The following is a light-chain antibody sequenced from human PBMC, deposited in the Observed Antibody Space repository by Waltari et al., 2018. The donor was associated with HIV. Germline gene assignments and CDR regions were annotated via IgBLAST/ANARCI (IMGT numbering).Light chain of an antibody. CDR3: TSFTSNYTVI. Sequence: QSALTQPASVSGSPGQSITISRTGSTSVFGLFDFISWYQQHPGGVPRVIIYEVFLRPSGVSSRFSGSKSGNTASLTISWLQTEDEADYYCTSFTSNYTVIFGGGTKVTVL. J-gene: IGLJ2*01. CDR2: EVF. CDR1: TSVFGLFDF. V-gene: IGLV2-14*01.